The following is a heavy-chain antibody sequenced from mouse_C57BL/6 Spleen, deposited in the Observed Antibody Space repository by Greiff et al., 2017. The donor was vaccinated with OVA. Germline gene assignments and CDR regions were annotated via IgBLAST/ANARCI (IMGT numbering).Heavy chain of an antibody. V-gene: IGHV5-17*01. J-gene: IGHJ3*01. CDR1: GFTFSDYG. D-gene: IGHD2-3*01. CDR3: ARSYDGYYVAWFAD. Sequence: EVKLVESGGGLVKPGGSLKLSCAASGFTFSDYGMHWVRQAPEKGLEWVAYISSGSSTIYYADTVKGRFTISRDNAKNTLFLQMTSLRSEDTAMYYCARSYDGYYVAWFADWGQGTLVTVSA. CDR2: ISSGSSTI.